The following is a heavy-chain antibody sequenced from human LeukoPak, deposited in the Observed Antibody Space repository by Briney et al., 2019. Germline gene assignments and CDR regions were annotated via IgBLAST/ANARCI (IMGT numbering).Heavy chain of an antibody. J-gene: IGHJ4*02. Sequence: GGSLRLSCAASGFSFSDSAMHWVRQTSGKGLEWVGQSRSKSNNYATIYDASVKGRFTISRDDSKNTAYLQMNSLKTEDTAVYYCTRNWNEFDYWGQETLVTVSS. D-gene: IGHD1-1*01. CDR1: GFSFSDSA. CDR3: TRNWNEFDY. V-gene: IGHV3-73*01. CDR2: SRSKSNNYAT.